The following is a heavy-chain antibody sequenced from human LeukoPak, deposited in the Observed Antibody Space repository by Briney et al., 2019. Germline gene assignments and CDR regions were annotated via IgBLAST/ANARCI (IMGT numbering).Heavy chain of an antibody. D-gene: IGHD3-10*01. CDR2: IYYRGST. J-gene: IGHJ4*02. V-gene: IGHV4-59*01. Sequence: PSETLSLTCTVSGXSISSYYWSWIRQPPGKGLEWIGYIYYRGSTNYNPSLKSRVTISVDTSKNQFSLRLTSVTAADTAMYYCASRTYYGSGPDYWGQGTLVTVSS. CDR1: GXSISSYY. CDR3: ASRTYYGSGPDY.